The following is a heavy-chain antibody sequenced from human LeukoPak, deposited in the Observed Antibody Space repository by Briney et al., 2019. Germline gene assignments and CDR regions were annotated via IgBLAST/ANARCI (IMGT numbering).Heavy chain of an antibody. CDR3: TTTAGRWPYYFDY. CDR1: GLTFNNAW. J-gene: IGHJ4*02. D-gene: IGHD4-23*01. CDR2: INSKTDGWTT. Sequence: GGSLRLSCAASGLTFNNAWMSWVRQAPGKGLEWVGRINSKTDGWTTDTAAPVKGRFTISRDDSKNTLYLQMNSLKTEDTAVYYCTTTAGRWPYYFDYWGQGTLVSVSS. V-gene: IGHV3-15*01.